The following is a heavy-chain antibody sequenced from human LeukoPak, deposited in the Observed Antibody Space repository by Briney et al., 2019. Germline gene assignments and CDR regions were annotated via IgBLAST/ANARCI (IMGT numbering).Heavy chain of an antibody. V-gene: IGHV4-61*02. Sequence: PSETLSLTCTVSGGSISSGSYYWSWIRQPAGKGLEWIGRIYTSGSTNYNPSLKSRVTISVDTSKNQFSLKLSSVTAADTAVYYCARAWMVRGVTFQHWGQGTLVTVSS. D-gene: IGHD3-10*01. J-gene: IGHJ1*01. CDR2: IYTSGST. CDR1: GGSISSGSYY. CDR3: ARAWMVRGVTFQH.